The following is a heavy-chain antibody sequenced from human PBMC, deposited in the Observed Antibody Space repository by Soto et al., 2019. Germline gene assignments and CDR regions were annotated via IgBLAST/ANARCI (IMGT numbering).Heavy chain of an antibody. D-gene: IGHD4-17*01. CDR1: GGSFSGYY. CDR2: INHSGST. CDR3: ATMGTPVTGLYYFDY. V-gene: IGHV4-34*01. Sequence: SETLSLTCAVYGGSFSGYYWSWIRQPPGKGLEWIGEINHSGSTNYNPSLKSRVTISVDTSKNQFSLDLSSVTAADTAVYYCATMGTPVTGLYYFDYWGQGTLVTVSS. J-gene: IGHJ4*02.